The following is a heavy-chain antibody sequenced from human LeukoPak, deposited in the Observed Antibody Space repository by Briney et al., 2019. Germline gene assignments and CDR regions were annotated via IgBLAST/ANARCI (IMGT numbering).Heavy chain of an antibody. CDR1: GGSISSSSYY. CDR2: IYYSGST. J-gene: IGHJ4*02. Sequence: PSETLSLTCTVSGGSISSSSYYWGWIRQPPGKGLEWIVSIYYSGSTYYNPSLKSRVTILVDTSKNQFSLKLSSVTAADTAVYYCARRGWALWDYFDYWGQGTLVTVSS. CDR3: ARRGWALWDYFDY. D-gene: IGHD3-16*01. V-gene: IGHV4-39*07.